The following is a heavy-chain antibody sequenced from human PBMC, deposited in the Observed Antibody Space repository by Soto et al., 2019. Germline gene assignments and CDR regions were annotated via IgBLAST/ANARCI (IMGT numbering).Heavy chain of an antibody. J-gene: IGHJ6*02. CDR2: INPNSGVT. Sequence: ASVKVSCKASGYTFTGYFMHWVRQAPGQGLEWMGWINPNSGVTNYPQKFQGWVTMTRDTSINTAYMELSRLRSDDTAVYYRASEVAGGMDVWGQWTTVAVSS. CDR3: ASEVAGGMDV. V-gene: IGHV1-2*04. CDR1: GYTFTGYF.